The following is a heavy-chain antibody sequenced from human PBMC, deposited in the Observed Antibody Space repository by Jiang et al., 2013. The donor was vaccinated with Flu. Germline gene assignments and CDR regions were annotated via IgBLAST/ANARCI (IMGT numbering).Heavy chain of an antibody. V-gene: IGHV1-8*01. D-gene: IGHD2-21*02. CDR1: GYTFTSYD. Sequence: SGAEVKKPGASVKVSCKASGYTFTSYDINWVRQATGQGLEWMGWMNPNSGNTGYAQKFQGRVTMTRNTSISTAYMELSSLRSEDTAVYYCARGYCGGDCYLNWFDPWGQGPWSPSPQ. J-gene: IGHJ5*02. CDR3: ARGYCGGDCYLNWFDP. CDR2: MNPNSGNT.